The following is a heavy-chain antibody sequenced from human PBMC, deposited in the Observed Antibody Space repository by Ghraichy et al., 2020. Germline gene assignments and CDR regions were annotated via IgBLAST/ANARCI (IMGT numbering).Heavy chain of an antibody. CDR3: ARTNYYDSSAAETFFRVYELEPGMDV. Sequence: ASVKVSCKASGYTFTSYGISWVRQAPGQGLEWMGWISAYNGNTNYAQKLQGRVTMTTDTSTSTAYMELRSLRSDDTAVYYCARTNYYDSSAAETFFRVYELEPGMDVWGQGTTVTVSS. J-gene: IGHJ6*02. V-gene: IGHV1-18*04. D-gene: IGHD3-22*01. CDR2: ISAYNGNT. CDR1: GYTFTSYG.